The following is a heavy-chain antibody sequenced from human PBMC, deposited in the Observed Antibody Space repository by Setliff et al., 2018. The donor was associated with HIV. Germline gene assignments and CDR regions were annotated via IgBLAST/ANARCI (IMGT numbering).Heavy chain of an antibody. CDR2: ISSSGNDV. CDR3: ASGVGAPDYFDS. Sequence: GGSLRLSCAVSGFIFSRYEMNWVRQAPGKGLEWISYISSSGNDVKYADSVKGRFTISRDNAKNSLYLQLNSLRADDTSVYYCASGVGAPDYFDSWGQGTLVTVSS. V-gene: IGHV3-48*03. J-gene: IGHJ4*02. CDR1: GFIFSRYE. D-gene: IGHD1-26*01.